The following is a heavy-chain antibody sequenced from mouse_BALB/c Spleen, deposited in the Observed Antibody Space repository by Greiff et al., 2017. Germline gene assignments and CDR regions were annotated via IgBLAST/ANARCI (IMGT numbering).Heavy chain of an antibody. V-gene: IGHV5-17*02. J-gene: IGHJ4*01. CDR1: GFTFSSFG. Sequence: EVQLVESGGGLVQPGGSRKLSCAASGFTFSSFGMHWVRQAPEKGLEWVAYISSGSSTIYYADTVKGRFTISRDNPKNTLFLQMTSLRSEDTAMYYCARGGLRGSSYYYAMDYWGQGTSVTVSS. CDR3: ARGGLRGSSYYYAMDY. CDR2: ISSGSSTI. D-gene: IGHD1-1*01.